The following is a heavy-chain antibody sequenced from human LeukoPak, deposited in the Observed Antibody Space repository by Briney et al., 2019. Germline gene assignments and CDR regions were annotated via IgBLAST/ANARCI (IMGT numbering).Heavy chain of an antibody. V-gene: IGHV3-30*18. CDR1: GFTFSSYG. J-gene: IGHJ6*02. CDR2: MSYDGSNR. Sequence: GGSLRLSCEASGFTFSSYGMQWVRQAPGKGLEWVALMSYDGSNRYYADSVKGRFTISRDNSKNTLYLQMNTLRAEDTAVYYCAKDRSLSGGYYHYYVMDVWGQGTTVTVSS. CDR3: AKDRSLSGGYYHYYVMDV. D-gene: IGHD3-10*02.